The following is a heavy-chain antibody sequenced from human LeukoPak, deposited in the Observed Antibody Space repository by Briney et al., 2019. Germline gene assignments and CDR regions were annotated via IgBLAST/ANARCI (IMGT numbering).Heavy chain of an antibody. Sequence: PGGSLRLSCAASGFTLSSYEMNWVRQAPGKGLEWVSYISSSGSTIYYADSVKGRFTISRDNAKNSLYLQMNSLRAEDTAVYYCARDSSSSGGMDVWGQGTTVTVSS. J-gene: IGHJ6*02. CDR2: ISSSGSTI. V-gene: IGHV3-48*03. CDR1: GFTLSSYE. CDR3: ARDSSSSGGMDV. D-gene: IGHD6-13*01.